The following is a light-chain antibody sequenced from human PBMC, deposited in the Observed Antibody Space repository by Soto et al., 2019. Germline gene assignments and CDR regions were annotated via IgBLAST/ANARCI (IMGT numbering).Light chain of an antibody. V-gene: IGKV3-11*01. CDR2: DSS. CDR3: QQRSDWPST. CDR1: QSVGTY. J-gene: IGKJ4*01. Sequence: EIVLTQSPATLSLSPGERATLSCRASQSVGTYFAWYQQKPGRAPRLLIYDSSNRATGIPARFSGSGSGTDFTLTISSLEPEDFAVYYCQQRSDWPSTFGGGTKVEIK.